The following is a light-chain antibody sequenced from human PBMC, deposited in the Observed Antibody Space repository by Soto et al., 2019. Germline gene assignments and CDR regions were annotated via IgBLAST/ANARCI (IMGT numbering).Light chain of an antibody. Sequence: QSVLTQPPSASGAPGQRVTISCSGGSSNIGRNYEYWFQQLPGTAPKLLIYRNNQRPSGVPHRFSGSKSGTSASLGISGLRSEEEADYYCSAWDSGMGGLFGGGTKVTVL. CDR1: SSNIGRNY. CDR3: SAWDSGMGGL. V-gene: IGLV1-47*01. CDR2: RNN. J-gene: IGLJ3*02.